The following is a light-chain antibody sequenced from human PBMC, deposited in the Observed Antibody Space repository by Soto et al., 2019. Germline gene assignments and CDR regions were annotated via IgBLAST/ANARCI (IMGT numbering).Light chain of an antibody. V-gene: IGKV3-15*01. CDR2: GVS. CDR1: QSVSSN. CDR3: QQYNNWPPLT. Sequence: ERIITQSPATLSVSPGESATLSCRASQSVSSNLAWYQQKPGQAPRLLIYGVSTRATGIPARFSGSGSETKFTLTISSLQSEDFAVYYCQQYNNWPPLTFGGGTKVDIK. J-gene: IGKJ4*01.